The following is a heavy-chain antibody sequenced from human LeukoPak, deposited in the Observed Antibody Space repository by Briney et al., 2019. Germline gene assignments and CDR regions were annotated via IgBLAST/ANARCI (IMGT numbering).Heavy chain of an antibody. CDR3: ARQLTTLRGFDI. D-gene: IGHD4-11*01. V-gene: IGHV5-51*01. CDR2: IYPGDSDT. J-gene: IGHJ3*02. Sequence: GESLKISCQGSGFTFTTSWIGWVRQPPGKGLEWVGIIYPGDSDTRYSPSFQGQVTISADKSINTAYLQWTSLKASDTAMYYCARQLTTLRGFDIWGQGTMVTASS. CDR1: GFTFTTSW.